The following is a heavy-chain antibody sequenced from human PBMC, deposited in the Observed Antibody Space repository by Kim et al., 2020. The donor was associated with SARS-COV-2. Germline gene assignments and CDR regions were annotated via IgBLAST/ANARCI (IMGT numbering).Heavy chain of an antibody. J-gene: IGHJ4*02. Sequence: YIPSFQGHVTFSADMSISTAYLQWSSLKASDTAMYYCARRRGYDHNDHFDYWGQGSLVTVSS. CDR3: ARRRGYDHNDHFDY. D-gene: IGHD5-12*01. V-gene: IGHV5-51*01.